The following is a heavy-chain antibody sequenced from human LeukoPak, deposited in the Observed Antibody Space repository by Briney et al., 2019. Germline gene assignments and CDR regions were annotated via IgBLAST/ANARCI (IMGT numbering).Heavy chain of an antibody. J-gene: IGHJ5*02. CDR1: GGSISSSSYY. CDR3: ARVAVLQGQQLAYNWFDP. D-gene: IGHD6-13*01. Sequence: SETLSLTCTVSGGSISSSSYYWGWIRQPPGKGLEWIGSIYYSGSTYYNPSLKSRVTISVDTSKNQFSLKLSSVTAADTAVYYCARVAVLQGQQLAYNWFDPWGQGTLVTVSS. CDR2: IYYSGST. V-gene: IGHV4-39*07.